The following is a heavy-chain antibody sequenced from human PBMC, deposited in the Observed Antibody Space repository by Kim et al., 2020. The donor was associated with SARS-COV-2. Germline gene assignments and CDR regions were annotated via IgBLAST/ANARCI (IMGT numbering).Heavy chain of an antibody. D-gene: IGHD3-3*01. V-gene: IGHV4-39*07. CDR3: GRFLEWLWRGWFDP. J-gene: IGHJ5*02. Sequence: NPSLKSRVTISVDTSKNQFSLKLSSVTAADTAVYYCGRFLEWLWRGWFDPWGQGTLVTVSS.